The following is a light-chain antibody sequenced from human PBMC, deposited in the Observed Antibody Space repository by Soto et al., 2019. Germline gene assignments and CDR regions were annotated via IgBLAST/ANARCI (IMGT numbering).Light chain of an antibody. CDR1: NSNIGSNY. CDR3: STWDDSLPGIVV. Sequence: QSVLTQPPSASGTPGQTVTISCSGSNSNIGSNYVCWYQQLPGTAPKLLIYRNNHRPSGVPDRFSVSKSGTSASLAISGLRSEDEADYYCSTWDDSLPGIVVFGGGTKLTVL. CDR2: RNN. V-gene: IGLV1-47*01. J-gene: IGLJ2*01.